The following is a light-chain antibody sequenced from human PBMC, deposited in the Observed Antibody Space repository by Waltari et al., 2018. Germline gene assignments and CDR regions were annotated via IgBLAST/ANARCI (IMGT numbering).Light chain of an antibody. CDR2: SKN. J-gene: IGLJ2*01. V-gene: IGLV1-44*01. Sequence: QSVLTQPPSASGTPGQRVTISCSGSSSNIGSKTVNWYRQLPGTAPKSLVYSKNRRPSGVPDRFSGSKSGTSASLAISGLQSEDEADYYCAAWDDSLNGVVFGGGTKLTVL. CDR3: AAWDDSLNGVV. CDR1: SSNIGSKT.